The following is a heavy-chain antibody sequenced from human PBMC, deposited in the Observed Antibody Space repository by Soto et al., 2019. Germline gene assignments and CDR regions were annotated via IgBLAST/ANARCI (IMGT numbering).Heavy chain of an antibody. CDR3: ARLKVLRYLELSGSYYYYSGMDV. CDR2: CYPGDATT. CDR1: GYSFTSYW. Sequence: GESLKISWKGSGYSFTSYWIGGVHQMPGKGLEWRGICYPGDATTRSHQSPQGHVTISADTTITAAYLQWSSLKASDTAMYYCARLKVLRYLELSGSYYYYSGMDVWGQGTTVTVSS. D-gene: IGHD3-3*01. V-gene: IGHV5-51*07. J-gene: IGHJ6*02.